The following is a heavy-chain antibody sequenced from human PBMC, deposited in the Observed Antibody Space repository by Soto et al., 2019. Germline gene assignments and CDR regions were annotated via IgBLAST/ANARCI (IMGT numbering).Heavy chain of an antibody. D-gene: IGHD3-10*01. CDR1: GFTFRNYG. CDR2: IRYDENNK. V-gene: IGHV3-33*01. Sequence: QVQLVESGGGVVQPGTSLRLSCAASGFTFRNYGMHWVRQAPGKGLEWVAIIRYDENNKYYADSVKGRFTISRDNSKNTLYLPMTSLRAEETAVYYCASDSGCTFDYWGQGTLVTFSS. J-gene: IGHJ4*02. CDR3: ASDSGCTFDY.